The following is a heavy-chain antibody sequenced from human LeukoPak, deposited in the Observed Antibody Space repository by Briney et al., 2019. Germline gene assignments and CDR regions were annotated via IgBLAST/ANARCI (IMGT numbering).Heavy chain of an antibody. Sequence: GASVKVSCKASGYTFTSYDINWVRQATGQGLEWMGWMNPNSGNTGSAQRFQGRVTMTRDTSRNTAYMELSSLTSEDTAVYYCARGPLVRLPSSFDPWGQGTLVTVSS. D-gene: IGHD3-16*02. J-gene: IGHJ5*02. CDR3: ARGPLVRLPSSFDP. V-gene: IGHV1-8*01. CDR2: MNPNSGNT. CDR1: GYTFTSYD.